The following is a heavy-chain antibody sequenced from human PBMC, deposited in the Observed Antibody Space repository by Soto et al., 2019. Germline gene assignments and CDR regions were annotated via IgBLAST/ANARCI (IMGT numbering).Heavy chain of an antibody. Sequence: ASVKVSCKASGYTFTSYYMHWVRQAPGQGLEWMGIINPSGGSTSYAQKFQGRVTMTRDTSTSTVYMELSSLRSEDTAVYYCARVLKGIAAAGTFKYYYYGMDVWGQGTTVTVSS. CDR3: ARVLKGIAAAGTFKYYYYGMDV. CDR2: INPSGGST. J-gene: IGHJ6*02. D-gene: IGHD6-13*01. CDR1: GYTFTSYY. V-gene: IGHV1-46*01.